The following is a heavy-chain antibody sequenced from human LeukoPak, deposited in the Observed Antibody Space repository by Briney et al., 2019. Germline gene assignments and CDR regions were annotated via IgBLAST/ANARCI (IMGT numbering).Heavy chain of an antibody. J-gene: IGHJ6*03. Sequence: SETLSLTCTVSGGSISSYYWSWIRQPPGKGLEWIGYIYTSGSTNYNPSLKSRVTISVDTSKNQFSLKLSSVTAAGTAVYYCARLDRYYYYMDVWGKGTTVTVSS. V-gene: IGHV4-4*09. CDR3: ARLDRYYYYMDV. D-gene: IGHD3-22*01. CDR2: IYTSGST. CDR1: GGSISSYY.